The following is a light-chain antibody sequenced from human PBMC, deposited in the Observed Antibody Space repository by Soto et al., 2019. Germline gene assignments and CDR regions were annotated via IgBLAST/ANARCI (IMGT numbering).Light chain of an antibody. Sequence: QSVLTQPPSVSAAPGQKVTISCSGSSSNIGNNYVSWYQQRPGTAPKLLIYDNNKRPSGIPDRFSGSKSGTSATLGITGLQTGDEADYYCGTWDSSLSAGVFGTGTKLTVL. CDR1: SSNIGNNY. CDR3: GTWDSSLSAGV. J-gene: IGLJ1*01. V-gene: IGLV1-51*01. CDR2: DNN.